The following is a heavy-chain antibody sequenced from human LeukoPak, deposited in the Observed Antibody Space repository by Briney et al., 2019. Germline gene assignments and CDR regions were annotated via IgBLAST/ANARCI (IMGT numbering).Heavy chain of an antibody. CDR1: RFTFSSYA. J-gene: IGHJ4*02. CDR2: ISGSGGST. CDR3: AKDGHYDFWSGYYTNFDY. D-gene: IGHD3-3*01. Sequence: PGGSLRLSCAASRFTFSSYAMSWVRQAPGKGLEWVSVISGSGGSTYYADSVKGRFTISRDNSKNTLYLQMNSLRAEDTAVYYCAKDGHYDFWSGYYTNFDYWGQGTLVTVSS. V-gene: IGHV3-23*01.